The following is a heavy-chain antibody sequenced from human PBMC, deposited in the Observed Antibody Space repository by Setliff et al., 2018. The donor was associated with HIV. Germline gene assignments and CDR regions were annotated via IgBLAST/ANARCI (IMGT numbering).Heavy chain of an antibody. CDR1: GFTFSSYW. V-gene: IGHV3-7*03. CDR3: TRYPWAFDI. Sequence: PWGSLRLSCAASGFTFSSYWMSWVRQAPGKGPEWVANIKKDGSEKYYVDSVKGRFTISRDNAKNSLYLQMNSLRAEDTAVYYCTRYPWAFDIWGQGTRVTVSS. CDR2: IKKDGSEK. J-gene: IGHJ3*02.